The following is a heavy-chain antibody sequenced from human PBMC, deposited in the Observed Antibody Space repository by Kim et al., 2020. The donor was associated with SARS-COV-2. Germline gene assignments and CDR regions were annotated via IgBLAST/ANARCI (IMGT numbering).Heavy chain of an antibody. Sequence: GGSLRLSCAASGFTFSSYAMHWVRQAPGKGLEWVAVISYDGSNKYYADSVKGRFTISRDNSKNTLYLQMNSLRAEDTAVYYCASGVLIHDDYYYYGMDVWGQGTTVTVSS. CDR3: ASGVLIHDDYYYYGMDV. J-gene: IGHJ6*02. CDR2: ISYDGSNK. V-gene: IGHV3-30-3*01. CDR1: GFTFSSYA. D-gene: IGHD2-15*01.